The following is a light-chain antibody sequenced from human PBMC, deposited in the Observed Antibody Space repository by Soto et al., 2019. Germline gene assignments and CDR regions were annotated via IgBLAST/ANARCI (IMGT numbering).Light chain of an antibody. J-gene: IGKJ3*01. CDR1: QSVSRH. CDR3: QQYGGSPFT. V-gene: IGKV3-11*01. Sequence: EIVLTQSPATLSLSPGERATLSCRASQSVSRHLAWYQQKPGQAPRLLIYDASNRATGIPARFSGSGSGTDFALTISRLETDDSAVYYCQQYGGSPFTFGPGTKVDIK. CDR2: DAS.